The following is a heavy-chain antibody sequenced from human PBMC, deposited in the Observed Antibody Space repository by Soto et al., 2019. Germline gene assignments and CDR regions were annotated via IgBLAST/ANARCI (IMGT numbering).Heavy chain of an antibody. CDR3: AREGVDCTNGVSYGSMDV. CDR2: INPNSGGT. V-gene: IGHV1-2*04. CDR1: GYTFTGYY. J-gene: IGHJ6*03. D-gene: IGHD2-8*01. Sequence: ASVKVSCKASGYTFTGYYMHWVRQAPGQGLEWMGWINPNSGGTNYAQKFQGWVTMTRDTSTSTVYMELGSLRSEDTAVYYCAREGVDCTNGVSYGSMDVWGKGTTVTVAS.